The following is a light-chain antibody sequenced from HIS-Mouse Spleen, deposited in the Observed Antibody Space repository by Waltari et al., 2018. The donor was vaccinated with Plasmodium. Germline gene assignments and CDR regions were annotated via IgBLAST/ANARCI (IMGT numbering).Light chain of an antibody. Sequence: EIVMTQSPATLSVSPGERATLSCRASQSVSSNLAWYQQKPGQAPRLLMYGASNRATGIPARFSGSGAGTEFTLTISSMQSEDFAVYYCQQYNNWRTFGQGTRLEIK. V-gene: IGKV3-15*01. CDR3: QQYNNWRT. CDR1: QSVSSN. CDR2: GAS. J-gene: IGKJ5*01.